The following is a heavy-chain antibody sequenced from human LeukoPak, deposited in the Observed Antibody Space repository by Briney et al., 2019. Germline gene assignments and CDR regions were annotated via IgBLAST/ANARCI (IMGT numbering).Heavy chain of an antibody. CDR2: ISSSSNYI. Sequence: PGGSLRLSCAASGFTFSSYSMNWVRQAPGKGLEWVSSISSSSNYIYYADSVKGRFTISRDNAKNSLYLQMNSLRAEDTAVYYCAKDIGVSTSPRFDHWGQGTLVTVSS. D-gene: IGHD5/OR15-5a*01. CDR1: GFTFSSYS. V-gene: IGHV3-21*01. CDR3: AKDIGVSTSPRFDH. J-gene: IGHJ4*02.